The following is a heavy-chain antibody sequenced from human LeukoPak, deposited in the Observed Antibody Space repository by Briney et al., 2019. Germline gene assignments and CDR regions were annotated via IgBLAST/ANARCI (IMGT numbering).Heavy chain of an antibody. CDR3: ARDRLGYYFDY. D-gene: IGHD3-10*01. CDR2: ISGSGGST. J-gene: IGHJ4*02. Sequence: GGSLRLSCAASGFTFSSYGMSWVRQAPGKGLEWVSSISGSGGSTYYADSVKGRFTISRDNSKNTLYLQMNSLRAEDTAVYYCARDRLGYYFDYWGQGTLVTVSS. V-gene: IGHV3-23*01. CDR1: GFTFSSYG.